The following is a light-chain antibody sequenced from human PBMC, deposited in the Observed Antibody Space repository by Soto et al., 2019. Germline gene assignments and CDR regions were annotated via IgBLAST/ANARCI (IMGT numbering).Light chain of an antibody. CDR2: DVN. Sequence: QSALTQPASVSGSPGQSITLSCTGTSSDIGGYDYVSWYQRHPGKAPKLIIYDVNNRPSGVSNRFSGSKSGNTASLTISGLQPEDEHHYYCTSYASGSSHVVFSSGTKLTVL. J-gene: IGLJ2*01. CDR3: TSYASGSSHVV. V-gene: IGLV2-14*01. CDR1: SSDIGGYDY.